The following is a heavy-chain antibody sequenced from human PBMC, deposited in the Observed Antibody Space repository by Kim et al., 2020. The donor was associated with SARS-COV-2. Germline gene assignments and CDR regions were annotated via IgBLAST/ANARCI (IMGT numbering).Heavy chain of an antibody. Sequence: GESLKISCKGSGYSFTSYWIGWVRQMPGKGLEWMGTIYPGDSDTRYSPSFQGQVTISADKSISTAYLQWSSLKASDTAMYYCARLEGLQFGEDYYYGMDVWGQGTTVTVSS. CDR2: IYPGDSDT. J-gene: IGHJ6*02. D-gene: IGHD5-12*01. CDR3: ARLEGLQFGEDYYYGMDV. V-gene: IGHV5-51*01. CDR1: GYSFTSYW.